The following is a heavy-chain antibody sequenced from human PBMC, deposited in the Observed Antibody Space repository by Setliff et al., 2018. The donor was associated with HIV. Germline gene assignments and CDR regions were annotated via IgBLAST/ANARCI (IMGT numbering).Heavy chain of an antibody. CDR2: IKQDGSEK. CDR1: GFAFSGHQ. J-gene: IGHJ4*02. CDR3: ARENNFDY. V-gene: IGHV3-7*01. Sequence: GGSLRLSCAASGFAFSGHQMSWVRQAPGKGLEWVAKIKQDGSEKYYVDSVKGRFTISRDNAKNSLYLQMNSLRAEDTAMYYCARENNFDYWGQGTLVTVSS.